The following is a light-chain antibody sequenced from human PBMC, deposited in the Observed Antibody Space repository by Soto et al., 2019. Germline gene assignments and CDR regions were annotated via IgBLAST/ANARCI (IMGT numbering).Light chain of an antibody. CDR1: QDISNY. J-gene: IGKJ3*01. CDR3: QQYDTLKVT. Sequence: DIQMTQSPSSLSASVGDRVTISCQASQDISNYLNWYQQKPGKAPKLLIYDASNLETGVPSRFSGRGSGTDFTLTISSLQPEDFATYYCQQYDTLKVTFGPGTKVDIK. CDR2: DAS. V-gene: IGKV1-33*01.